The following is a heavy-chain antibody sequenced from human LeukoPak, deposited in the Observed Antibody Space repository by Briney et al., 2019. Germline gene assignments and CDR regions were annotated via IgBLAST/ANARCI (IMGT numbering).Heavy chain of an antibody. V-gene: IGHV1-18*01. CDR2: ISAYNGNT. CDR3: ARDPYHCSGGSCYLYFDY. Sequence: GASVKVSCKASGYTFTSYGISWVRQAPGQGLEWMGWISAYNGNTNYAQKLQGRVTMTTDTSTSTAYMELRSLRSDDTAVYYCARDPYHCSGGSCYLYFDYWGQGTLVTVSS. D-gene: IGHD2-15*01. J-gene: IGHJ4*02. CDR1: GYTFTSYG.